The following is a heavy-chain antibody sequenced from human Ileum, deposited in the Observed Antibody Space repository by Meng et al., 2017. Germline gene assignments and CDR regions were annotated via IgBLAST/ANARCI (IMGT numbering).Heavy chain of an antibody. Sequence: QGQLQDSGPGLLKPSGTLSLTCAVSGGSISTSDWWSWVRQPPGKGLEWIGEIHHSGSTNYNPSLKNRVTISVDKSKNQFSLKLNSVTAADTAVYYCAREWSGSYRHFDYWGQGTLVTVSS. CDR2: IHHSGST. J-gene: IGHJ4*02. CDR1: GGSISTSDW. D-gene: IGHD1-26*01. CDR3: AREWSGSYRHFDY. V-gene: IGHV4-4*02.